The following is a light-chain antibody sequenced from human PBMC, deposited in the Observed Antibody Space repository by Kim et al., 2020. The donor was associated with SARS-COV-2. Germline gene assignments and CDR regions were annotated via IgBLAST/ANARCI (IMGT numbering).Light chain of an antibody. Sequence: DIQMTQSPSTLSASVGDTVTITCRASHSVSRWLAWYQQKPGKSPKLLIYRATDLESGIPSRFSGSGSETDFTLTISSLQPDDFATYYCQQYNNFSWSFGHGTKVDIK. V-gene: IGKV1-5*03. CDR1: HSVSRW. CDR3: QQYNNFSWS. CDR2: RAT. J-gene: IGKJ1*01.